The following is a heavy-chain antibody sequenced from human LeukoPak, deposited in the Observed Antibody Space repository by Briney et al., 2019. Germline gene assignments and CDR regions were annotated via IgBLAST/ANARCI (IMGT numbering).Heavy chain of an antibody. J-gene: IGHJ4*02. Sequence: GGSLRLSCTASGFTFSSYWMHWVRQAPGKGLVWVSRIKTDGSSTSYADSVKGRFTISRDNSKNTLYLQMNSLRAEDTAVYYCARDSRGGAAAGRVFDYWGQGTLVTVSS. V-gene: IGHV3-74*01. CDR2: IKTDGSST. CDR1: GFTFSSYW. CDR3: ARDSRGGAAAGRVFDY. D-gene: IGHD6-13*01.